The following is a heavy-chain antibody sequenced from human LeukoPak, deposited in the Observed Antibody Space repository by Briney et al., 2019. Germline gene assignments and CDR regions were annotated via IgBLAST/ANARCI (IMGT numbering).Heavy chain of an antibody. Sequence: GASVKVSCKASGYTFTGYYMHWVRQAPGQGLEWMGWINPNSGGTNYAQKFQGRVTMTRDTSISTAYLELSRLRSDDTAVYYCARHGHDTGNYEAHFDHWGQGALVTVSS. J-gene: IGHJ4*02. CDR3: ARHGHDTGNYEAHFDH. CDR2: INPNSGGT. V-gene: IGHV1-2*02. D-gene: IGHD3-9*01. CDR1: GYTFTGYY.